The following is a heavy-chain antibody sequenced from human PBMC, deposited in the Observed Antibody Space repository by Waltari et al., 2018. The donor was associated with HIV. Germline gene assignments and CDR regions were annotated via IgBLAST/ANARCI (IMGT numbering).Heavy chain of an antibody. CDR1: GFTFRSSW. J-gene: IGHJ3*02. CDR3: ARENTMTYYDALDI. CDR2: ISSDGSTT. V-gene: IGHV3-74*01. Sequence: EVQLVESGGGLVQPGGSLRLSCAASGFTFRSSWLHWVRQAPGKGLLWVSCISSDGSTTNYAASVKGRLTISRDNAKNTLYLQMNSLRADDTAVYYCARENTMTYYDALDIWGQGTMVTVSS. D-gene: IGHD4-17*01.